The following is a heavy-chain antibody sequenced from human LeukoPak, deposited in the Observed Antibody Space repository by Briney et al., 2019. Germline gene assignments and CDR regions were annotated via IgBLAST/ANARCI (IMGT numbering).Heavy chain of an antibody. D-gene: IGHD2-15*01. CDR2: ISSSSSYI. CDR3: ARDRRASYCSGGSCLYGMDV. Sequence: PGGSLRLSCAASGFTFSSYSMNWVRQAPGKGLEWVSSISSSSSYIYYADSVKGRFTISRDNAKNSLYLQMNSLRAEDTAVYYCARDRRASYCSGGSCLYGMDVWGQGTTVTVSS. J-gene: IGHJ6*02. V-gene: IGHV3-21*01. CDR1: GFTFSSYS.